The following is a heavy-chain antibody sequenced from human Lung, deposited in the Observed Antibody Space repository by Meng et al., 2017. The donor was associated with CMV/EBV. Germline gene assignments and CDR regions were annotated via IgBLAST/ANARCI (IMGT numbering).Heavy chain of an antibody. J-gene: IGHJ4*02. D-gene: IGHD3-3*01. Sequence: SXPXLVXPTQTLTLTCTFSGFSLRTGAVAVGWIRQPPGKALEWLAHIYWNDDKEYSSSLKSRLTITKDTSKNQVILTMTNMDPVDTATYYCAHKPRVALGPLFDYWGQGXLVTVSS. V-gene: IGHV2-5*01. CDR1: GFSLRTGAVA. CDR3: AHKPRVALGPLFDY. CDR2: IYWNDDK.